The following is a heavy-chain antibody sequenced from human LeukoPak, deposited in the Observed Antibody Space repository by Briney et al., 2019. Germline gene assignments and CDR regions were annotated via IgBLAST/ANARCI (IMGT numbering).Heavy chain of an antibody. CDR1: GFTFSTYW. J-gene: IGHJ4*02. V-gene: IGHV3-7*01. CDR3: AKDLIPYYDFWSGYHPATFDY. CDR2: IKQDGSAK. Sequence: GGSLRLSCAASGFTFSTYWMTWVRQAPGKGLEWVANIKQDGSAKYYVDSVKGRFTISRDNAKNSLYLQMNSLRAEDTAVYYCAKDLIPYYDFWSGYHPATFDYWGQGTLVTVSS. D-gene: IGHD3-3*01.